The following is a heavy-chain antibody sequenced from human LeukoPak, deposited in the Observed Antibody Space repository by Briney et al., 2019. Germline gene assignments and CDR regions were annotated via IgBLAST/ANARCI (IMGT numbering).Heavy chain of an antibody. D-gene: IGHD6-19*01. J-gene: IGHJ4*02. Sequence: GGSLRLSCAASGFTFSSYSMNWVRQAPGKGLEWVSSISSSSSYIYYADSVKGRFTISRDNAKNSLYLQMNSLRAEDTALYYCAKDIGRYSSGRFDYWGQGTLVTVSS. CDR3: AKDIGRYSSGRFDY. V-gene: IGHV3-21*04. CDR1: GFTFSSYS. CDR2: ISSSSSYI.